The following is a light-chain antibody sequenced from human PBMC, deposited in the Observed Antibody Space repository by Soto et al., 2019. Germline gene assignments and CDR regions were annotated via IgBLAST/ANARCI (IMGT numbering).Light chain of an antibody. J-gene: IGLJ1*01. CDR3: SSYTTSNTPLYV. V-gene: IGLV2-14*01. Sequence: QLVLTQPASVSGSPGQSITISCTGTSSDTAGYNYVSWYQQHPGKAPKLMIYEVSNRPSGVSNRFSGSPSGNTASLTISGLQAEDEANYYCSSYTTSNTPLYVFGTGTKVTVL. CDR2: EVS. CDR1: SSDTAGYNY.